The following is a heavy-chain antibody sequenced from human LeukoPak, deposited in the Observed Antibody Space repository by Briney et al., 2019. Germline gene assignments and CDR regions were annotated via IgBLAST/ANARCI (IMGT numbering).Heavy chain of an antibody. CDR1: GGSISSSSYY. J-gene: IGHJ4*02. CDR3: AGDDFWSGYGLGPVY. Sequence: PSETLSLTCTVSGGSISSSSYYWSWIRQPPGRGLEWIGYIYHTGSTNNNPALKSRVSISLDTSKNQFSLKLSSVTAADTAVYYCAGDDFWSGYGLGPVYWGQGTLVTVSS. D-gene: IGHD3-3*01. V-gene: IGHV4-61*01. CDR2: IYHTGST.